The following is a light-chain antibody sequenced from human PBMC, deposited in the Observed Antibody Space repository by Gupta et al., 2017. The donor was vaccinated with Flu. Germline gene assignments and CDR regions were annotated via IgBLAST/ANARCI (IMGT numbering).Light chain of an antibody. V-gene: IGLV2-11*01. J-gene: IGLJ3*02. Sequence: QSALTQPRSVSGSPGQSVTISCTGTSSDVGGYNYVSWYQQHPGKAPKLIVYAVSKRPYGVPDRFAGSKSGNTAFLTICVLEAEDEAYYYCCSYAGSYTGVFGGGTKLTVL. CDR2: AVS. CDR3: CSYAGSYTGV. CDR1: SSDVGGYNY.